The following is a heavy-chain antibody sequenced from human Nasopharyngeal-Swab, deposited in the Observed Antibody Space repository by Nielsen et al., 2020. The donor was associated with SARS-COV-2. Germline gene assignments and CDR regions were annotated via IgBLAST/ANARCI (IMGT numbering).Heavy chain of an antibody. CDR1: GFTFSSYW. V-gene: IGHV3-74*01. Sequence: GGSLRLSCAASGFTFSSYWMHWVRQAPGKGLVWVSRINSDGSSTSYADSVKGRFIISRDNAKNTLYLQMNSLRAEDTAVYYCAIISHDYGDFFDYWGQGTLVTVSS. CDR2: INSDGSST. D-gene: IGHD4-17*01. J-gene: IGHJ4*02. CDR3: AIISHDYGDFFDY.